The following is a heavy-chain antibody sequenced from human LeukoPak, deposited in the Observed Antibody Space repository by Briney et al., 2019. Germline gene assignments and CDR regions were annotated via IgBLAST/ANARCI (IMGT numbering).Heavy chain of an antibody. CDR3: AKARKGAAKVTRNFYYYYGMDV. D-gene: IGHD5-18*01. CDR2: ISYDGSNK. Sequence: GGSLRLSCAASGFTFSSYGMHWVRQAPGKGLEWVAVISYDGSNKYYADSVKGRFTISRDNSKNTLYLQMNSLRAEDTAVYYCAKARKGAAKVTRNFYYYYGMDVWGQGTTVTVSS. CDR1: GFTFSSYG. J-gene: IGHJ6*02. V-gene: IGHV3-30*18.